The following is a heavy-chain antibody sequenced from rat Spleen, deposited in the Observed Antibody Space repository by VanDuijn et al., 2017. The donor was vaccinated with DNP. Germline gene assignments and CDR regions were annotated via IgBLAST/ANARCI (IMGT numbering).Heavy chain of an antibody. J-gene: IGHJ2*01. CDR1: GFTFSNYD. Sequence: EVQLVESGGGLVQPGRPMKLSCAASGFTFSNYDMAWVRQAPKKGLEWVATISYDGSSTYDRDSVKGRFTISRDNSKSTLYLQMDSLRSEDTATYYCTTEAGDYWGQGVMVTVSS. CDR3: TTEAGDY. V-gene: IGHV5-7*01. D-gene: IGHD1-4*01. CDR2: ISYDGSST.